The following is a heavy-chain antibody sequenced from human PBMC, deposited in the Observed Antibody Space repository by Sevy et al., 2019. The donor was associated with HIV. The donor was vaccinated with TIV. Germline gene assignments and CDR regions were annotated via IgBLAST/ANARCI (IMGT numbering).Heavy chain of an antibody. CDR3: ARDHVKDGDLGDYYYFAMDV. CDR2: ISGSDGII. Sequence: GGSLRLSCAASGFTFSDYYMSWIRQAPGKGLEWISYISGSDGIIYYADSVKGRFTVSRDNSKNSLYLQMGGLRAEDTAVYYCARDHVKDGDLGDYYYFAMDVWGQGTTVTVSS. CDR1: GFTFSDYY. J-gene: IGHJ6*02. V-gene: IGHV3-11*01. D-gene: IGHD4-17*01.